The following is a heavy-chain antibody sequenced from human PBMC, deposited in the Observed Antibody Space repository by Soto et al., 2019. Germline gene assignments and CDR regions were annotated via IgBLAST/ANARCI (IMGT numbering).Heavy chain of an antibody. D-gene: IGHD3-3*01. J-gene: IGHJ4*02. V-gene: IGHV3-73*01. CDR2: IRSKANSYAT. CDR3: TRLYDFWSGPNRRAFDY. Sequence: GGSLRLSCAASGFTFSGSAMHWVRQASGKGLEWVGRIRSKANSYATAYAASVKGRFTISRDDSKNTAYLQMNSLKTEDTAVYYCTRLYDFWSGPNRRAFDYWGQGTLVTVSS. CDR1: GFTFSGSA.